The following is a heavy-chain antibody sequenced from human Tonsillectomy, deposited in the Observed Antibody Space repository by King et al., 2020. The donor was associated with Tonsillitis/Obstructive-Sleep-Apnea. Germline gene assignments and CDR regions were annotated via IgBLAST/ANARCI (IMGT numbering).Heavy chain of an antibody. V-gene: IGHV4-39*01. CDR1: GGSVTSSAYY. J-gene: IGHJ6*04. D-gene: IGHD2-21*02. CDR3: ARQVDYMVTYYYSMDV. Sequence: QLQESGPGLVKPSETLSLTCTVSGGSVTSSAYYWGWIRQSPGKGLKWIGSVYYSGTTYYNPSLESRVTISVDTSKNQFSLKLSSVTAADTAVYYCARQVDYMVTYYYSMDVWGKGTTVTVSS. CDR2: VYYSGTT.